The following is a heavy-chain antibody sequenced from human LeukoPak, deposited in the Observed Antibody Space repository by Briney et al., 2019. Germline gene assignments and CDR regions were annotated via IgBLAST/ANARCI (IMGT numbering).Heavy chain of an antibody. V-gene: IGHV4-59*01. CDR2: IYYSGST. Sequence: PSETLSLTCTVSGGSISSYYWSWIRQPPGKGLEWIGYIYYSGSTNYNPSLKSRVTISVDTSKNQFSLKLSSVTAADTAVYYCARGGAAGTGPNDAFDIWGQGTMVTVSS. CDR3: ARGGAAGTGPNDAFDI. CDR1: GGSISSYY. J-gene: IGHJ3*02. D-gene: IGHD6-13*01.